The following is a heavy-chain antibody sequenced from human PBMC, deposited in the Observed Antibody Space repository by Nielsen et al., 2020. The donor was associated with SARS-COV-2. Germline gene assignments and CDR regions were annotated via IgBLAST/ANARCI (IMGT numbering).Heavy chain of an antibody. J-gene: IGHJ4*02. CDR2: LDSGDNT. D-gene: IGHD3-3*01. CDR1: GFTVSSNY. CDR3: VRDGSIVIWSGYPVD. Sequence: GESLKISCAASGFTVSSNYMSWVRQAPGKGLEWVSVLDSGDNTYYTDSVKGRFTVSRDNAKNSLYLHMNSLRVEDTAVYYCVRDGSIVIWSGYPVDWGQGTLVTVSS. V-gene: IGHV3-53*01.